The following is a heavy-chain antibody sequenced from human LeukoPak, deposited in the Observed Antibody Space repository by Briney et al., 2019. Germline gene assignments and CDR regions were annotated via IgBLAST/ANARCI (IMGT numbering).Heavy chain of an antibody. CDR2: IYRSGST. CDR3: ARGARGQLASYYYYYMDV. Sequence: SETLSLTCTVSGYSISSGYYWVWIRQPPGKGLEWIGSIYRSGSTNYNPSLKSRVTISVDTSKNQFSLKLSSVTAADTAVYYCARGARGQLASYYYYYMDVWGKGTTVTVSS. J-gene: IGHJ6*03. V-gene: IGHV4-38-2*02. D-gene: IGHD1-1*01. CDR1: GYSISSGYY.